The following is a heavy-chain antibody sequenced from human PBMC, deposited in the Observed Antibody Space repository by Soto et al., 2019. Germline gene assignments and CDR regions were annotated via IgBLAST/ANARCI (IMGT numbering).Heavy chain of an antibody. CDR3: ARSPLLGAATWFAP. V-gene: IGHV1-46*03. CDR2: ITPSASST. Sequence: ASVKVSCKASGYTFTAYSIHWGRLAPGQGLEWMGIITPSASSTTYAQKFQGRVTLTRDTSTSTVYMELSSLRSEDTAVYYCARSPLLGAATWFAPWGQGTLVTVSS. CDR1: GYTFTAYS. J-gene: IGHJ5*02. D-gene: IGHD1-26*01.